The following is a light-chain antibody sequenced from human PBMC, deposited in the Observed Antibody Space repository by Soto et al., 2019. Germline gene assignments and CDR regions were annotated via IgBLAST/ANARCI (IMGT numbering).Light chain of an antibody. CDR2: LGS. J-gene: IGKJ4*01. CDR3: MQALQTPLT. V-gene: IGKV2-28*01. CDR1: QSLLYSNGYNY. Sequence: DIVMTQSPLSLPVTPGEPASISCRSCQSLLYSNGYNYLDWYLQKPGQSPQLLIYLGSNRASGVPDRFSGSGSGTDFTLKISRVEAEDVGVYYCMQALQTPLTFGGGTKVDIK.